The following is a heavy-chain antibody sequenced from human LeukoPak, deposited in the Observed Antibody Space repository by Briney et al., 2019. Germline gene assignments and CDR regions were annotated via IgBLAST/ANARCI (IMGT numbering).Heavy chain of an antibody. J-gene: IGHJ6*03. D-gene: IGHD2-2*01. CDR3: ARENRYCSSTSCSYYYNMDV. Sequence: SETLSLTCTVSGGSISSYYWSWIRQPPGKGLEWIGYIYYSGSTNYNPSLKSRVTISVDTSKNQFSLKLSSVTAADTAVYYCARENRYCSSTSCSYYYNMDVWGKGTTVTVSS. CDR2: IYYSGST. CDR1: GGSISSYY. V-gene: IGHV4-59*01.